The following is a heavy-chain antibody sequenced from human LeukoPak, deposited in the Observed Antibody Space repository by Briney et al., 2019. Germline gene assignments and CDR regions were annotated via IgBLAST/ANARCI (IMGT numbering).Heavy chain of an antibody. Sequence: GGSLRLSCAASGFTFSSYSMNWVRQAPGKGLEWVSSISSSSSYIYYADSVKGRFTISRDNAKNSLYLQMNSLRAEDTAVYYCAVHDSSSWYFDYWGQGTLVTVSS. CDR2: ISSSSSYI. V-gene: IGHV3-21*01. CDR3: AVHDSSSWYFDY. J-gene: IGHJ4*02. CDR1: GFTFSSYS. D-gene: IGHD6-13*01.